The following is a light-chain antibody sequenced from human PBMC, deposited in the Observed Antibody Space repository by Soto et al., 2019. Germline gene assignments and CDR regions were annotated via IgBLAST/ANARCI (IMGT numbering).Light chain of an antibody. CDR1: SGSVSTSYF. CDR2: STD. Sequence: QTVVTQEPSFSVSPGRTVTLTCGLSSGSVSTSYFPSWYQQTPGQAPRTLIFSTDTRSSGVPDRFSGSILGKKAALTITGAQAADESDYYCVLYMGSGIWVFGGGTQLTVL. CDR3: VLYMGSGIWV. V-gene: IGLV8-61*01. J-gene: IGLJ3*02.